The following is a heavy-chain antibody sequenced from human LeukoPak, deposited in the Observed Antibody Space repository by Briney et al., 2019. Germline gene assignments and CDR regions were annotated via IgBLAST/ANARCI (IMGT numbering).Heavy chain of an antibody. Sequence: GGSLRLSCAASGFTFSSYEMNWVRQAPGKGLEWVSYISSSGSTIYYADSVKGRFTISRDNAKNSLYLQMNSLRAEDTAVYYCARASYYYDSSGPLFDYWGQGTLVTVSP. CDR1: GFTFSSYE. V-gene: IGHV3-48*03. CDR3: ARASYYYDSSGPLFDY. D-gene: IGHD3-22*01. CDR2: ISSSGSTI. J-gene: IGHJ4*02.